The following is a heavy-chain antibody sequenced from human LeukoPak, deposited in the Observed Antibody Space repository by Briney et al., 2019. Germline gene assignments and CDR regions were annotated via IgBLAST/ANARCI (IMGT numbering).Heavy chain of an antibody. Sequence: GGSLRLSCTGSQLIFSKYGLNWVRQSPGKGLEWISSITRSGSNIDYADSVRGRFTISRDNAKNSLFLHMNSLRVEDTAVYYCARLTIYDDTDYWGQGTLVTVS. J-gene: IGHJ4*02. CDR3: ARLTIYDDTDY. CDR1: QLIFSKYG. CDR2: ITRSGSNI. D-gene: IGHD3-3*01. V-gene: IGHV3-48*03.